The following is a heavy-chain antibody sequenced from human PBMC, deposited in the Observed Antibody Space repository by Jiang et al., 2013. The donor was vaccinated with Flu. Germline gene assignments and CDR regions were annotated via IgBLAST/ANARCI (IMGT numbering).Heavy chain of an antibody. Sequence: ASGFTFSSHVDRTWVPPSSEGRGWCGSHVLIVIGSDTRYADSVKGRFTISRDNAKNTLYLQMNSLRAEDTAVYYCARVAYGSYSTFWGQGTLVTVSS. CDR2: LIVIGSDT. J-gene: IGHJ4*02. V-gene: IGHV3-74*01. CDR3: ARVAYGSYSTF. CDR1: GFTFSSHV. D-gene: IGHD1-26*01.